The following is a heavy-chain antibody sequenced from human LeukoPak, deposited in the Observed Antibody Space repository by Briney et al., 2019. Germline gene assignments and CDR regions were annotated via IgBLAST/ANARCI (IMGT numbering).Heavy chain of an antibody. CDR2: IIPIFGTA. Sequence: SVKVPCKASGGTFSSYAISWVRQAPGQGLEWMGGIIPIFGTANYAQKFQGRVTITTDESTSTAYMELSSLRSEDTAVYYCASSWTGDVFDYWGQGTLVTVSS. J-gene: IGHJ4*02. V-gene: IGHV1-69*05. CDR3: ASSWTGDVFDY. D-gene: IGHD3/OR15-3a*01. CDR1: GGTFSSYA.